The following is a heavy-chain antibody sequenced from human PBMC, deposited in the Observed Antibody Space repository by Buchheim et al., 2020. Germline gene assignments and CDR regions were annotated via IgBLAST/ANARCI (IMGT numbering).Heavy chain of an antibody. J-gene: IGHJ6*02. CDR1: GGSISSSSYY. CDR2: IYYSGST. D-gene: IGHD2-2*01. CDR3: ASGAPYCSSTSCYADYYYYGMDV. Sequence: QLQLQESGPGLVKPSETLSLTCTVSGGSISSSSYYWGWIRQPPGKGLEWIGSIYYSGSTYYNPSLKSRVTISVDTSQNQFSLKLSSVTAADTAVYYCASGAPYCSSTSCYADYYYYGMDVWGQGTT. V-gene: IGHV4-39*01.